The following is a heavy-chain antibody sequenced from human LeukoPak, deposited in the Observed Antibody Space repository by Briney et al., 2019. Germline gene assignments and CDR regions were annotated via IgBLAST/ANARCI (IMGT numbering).Heavy chain of an antibody. CDR2: INHSGST. CDR3: ATGGDIVATFRFDY. D-gene: IGHD5-12*01. V-gene: IGHV4-34*01. J-gene: IGHJ4*02. CDR1: GGSFSGYY. Sequence: PSETLSLTCAVYGGSFSGYYWSWIRQPPGKGLEWIGEINHSGSTNYNPSLKSQVTISVDTSKNQFSLKLSSVTAADTAVYYCATGGDIVATFRFDYWGQGTLVTVSS.